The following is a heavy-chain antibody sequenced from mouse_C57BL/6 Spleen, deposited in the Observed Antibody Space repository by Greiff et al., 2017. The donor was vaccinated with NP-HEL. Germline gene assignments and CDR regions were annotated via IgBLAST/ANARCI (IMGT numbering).Heavy chain of an antibody. CDR3: ARTGTGEDYFDY. D-gene: IGHD4-1*01. J-gene: IGHJ2*01. Sequence: QVQLKESGAELVMPGASVKLSCKASGYTFTSYWMHWVKQRPGQGLEWIGEIDPSDSYTNYNQKFKGKSTLTVDKSSSTAYMQLSSLTSEDSAVYYCARTGTGEDYFDYWGQGTTLTVSS. CDR1: GYTFTSYW. V-gene: IGHV1-69*01. CDR2: IDPSDSYT.